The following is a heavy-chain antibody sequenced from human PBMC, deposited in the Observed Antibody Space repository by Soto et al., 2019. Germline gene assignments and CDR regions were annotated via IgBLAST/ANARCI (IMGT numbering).Heavy chain of an antibody. CDR1: GFSLSNARMG. J-gene: IGHJ6*02. CDR2: IFSNDEK. Sequence: QVTLKESGPVLVKPTETLTLTCTVSGFSLSNARMGVSWIRQPPGKALEWLAHIFSNDEKPYSTSLKSRLTISKDTSKSQVVLTMTTMDPVDTATYYCARRSLDYYYGMDVWGQGTTVTVSS. CDR3: ARRSLDYYYGMDV. V-gene: IGHV2-26*01.